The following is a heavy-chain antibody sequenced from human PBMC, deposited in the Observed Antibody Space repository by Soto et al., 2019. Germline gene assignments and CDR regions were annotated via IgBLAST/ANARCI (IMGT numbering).Heavy chain of an antibody. CDR1: GFTFSSYG. J-gene: IGHJ6*02. CDR2: IWYDGSNK. Sequence: QVQLVESGGGVVQPGRSLRLSCAASGFTFSSYGMHWVRQAPGKGLEWVAVIWYDGSNKYYADSVKGRFTISRDNSKNTLYLQMNSLRAEDTAVYYCARAMQDVIAVAGIFGIDIPNYYYGMDVWGQGTTVTVSS. V-gene: IGHV3-33*01. D-gene: IGHD6-19*01. CDR3: ARAMQDVIAVAGIFGIDIPNYYYGMDV.